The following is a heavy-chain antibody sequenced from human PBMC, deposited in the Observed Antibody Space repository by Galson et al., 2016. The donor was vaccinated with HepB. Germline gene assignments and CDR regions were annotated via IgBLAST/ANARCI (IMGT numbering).Heavy chain of an antibody. CDR3: ARYCSSTSCSRYGDILTGYDGPF. J-gene: IGHJ4*02. CDR2: LYYSGST. CDR1: GGSISSSRYS. Sequence: ETLSLTCTVSGGSISSSRYSWGWIRQPPGKGLERIGCLYYSGSTYSNSSLKSRVTISVDTSKNQFSLNLSAVTAADTAVYYCARYCSSTSCSRYGDILTGYDGPFWGQGTLVTVSS. D-gene: IGHD2-2*01. V-gene: IGHV4-39*01.